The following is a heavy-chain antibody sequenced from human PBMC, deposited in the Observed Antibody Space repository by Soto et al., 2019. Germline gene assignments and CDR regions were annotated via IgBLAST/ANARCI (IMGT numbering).Heavy chain of an antibody. V-gene: IGHV4-39*01. CDR2: IFYSGTT. J-gene: IGHJ4*02. D-gene: IGHD2-8*02. Sequence: QLRESGPGLLKPSETLSLTCTVSGGSISSPSYNWGWVRQPPGKGPEWIGTIFYSGTTQYNPSLRSRLAMSVDTSKSQVSLTLTPVTAADTAVYYCTTLASGHFDSWGQGAQVTVSS. CDR3: TTLASGHFDS. CDR1: GGSISSPSYN.